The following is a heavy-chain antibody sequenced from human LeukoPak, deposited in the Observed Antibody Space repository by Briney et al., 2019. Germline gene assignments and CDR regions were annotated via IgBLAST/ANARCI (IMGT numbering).Heavy chain of an antibody. CDR3: ARESDYYDSSGYLDFDY. CDR2: IDLAGEYT. Sequence: GGSLRLSCAASGFTFSDYWMHWVRQAPGKGLVWVSRIDLAGEYTTYADSVKGRFTISRDNAKNFLYLQMNGLRAEDTAVYYCARESDYYDSSGYLDFDYWGQGTLVTVSS. CDR1: GFTFSDYW. J-gene: IGHJ4*02. D-gene: IGHD3-22*01. V-gene: IGHV3-74*01.